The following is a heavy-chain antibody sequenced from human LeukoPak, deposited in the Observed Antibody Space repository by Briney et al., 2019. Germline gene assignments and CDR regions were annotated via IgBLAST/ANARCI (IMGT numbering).Heavy chain of an antibody. CDR1: GYTLTELS. D-gene: IGHD3-22*01. J-gene: IGHJ4*02. CDR3: ATVKGYYYDSSGYYYLNY. CDR2: FDPEGGET. Sequence: ASVKVSCKVSGYTLTELSMHWVRQAPGKGLEWMGGFDPEGGETIYAQKFQGRVTMTEDTSTDTAYMELSSLRSEDTAVYYCATVKGYYYDSSGYYYLNYWGQGTLVTVSS. V-gene: IGHV1-24*01.